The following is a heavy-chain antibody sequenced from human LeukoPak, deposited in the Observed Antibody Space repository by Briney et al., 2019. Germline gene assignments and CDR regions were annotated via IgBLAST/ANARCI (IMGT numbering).Heavy chain of an antibody. CDR3: ARAYSETYGLGYYYMDV. J-gene: IGHJ6*03. CDR1: GFTFSSYS. V-gene: IGHV3-21*01. Sequence: GGSLRLSCAASGFTFSSYSMNWVRQAPGKGLEWVSSISSSSSYIYYADSVKGRFTISRDNAKNSLYLQMNSLRAEDTAVYYCARAYSETYGLGYYYMDVWGKGTTVTISS. CDR2: ISSSSSYI. D-gene: IGHD1-26*01.